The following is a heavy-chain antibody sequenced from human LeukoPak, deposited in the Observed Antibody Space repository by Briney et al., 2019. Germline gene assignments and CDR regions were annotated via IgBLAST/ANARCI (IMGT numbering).Heavy chain of an antibody. J-gene: IGHJ4*02. V-gene: IGHV5-51*01. CDR3: ARNLMVRGVIVADDY. Sequence: GESLKISCKGSGYSFTSYWIGWVRQMPGKGLEWMGIIYPGDSDTRYSPSFQGQVTISADKSISTAYLQWSSLKASDTAMYYCARNLMVRGVIVADDYWGQGTLVTVSS. CDR1: GYSFTSYW. CDR2: IYPGDSDT. D-gene: IGHD3-10*01.